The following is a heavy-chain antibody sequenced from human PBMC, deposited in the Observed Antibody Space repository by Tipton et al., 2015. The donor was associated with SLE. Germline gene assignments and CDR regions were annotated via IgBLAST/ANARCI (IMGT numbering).Heavy chain of an antibody. CDR2: IYYSGST. V-gene: IGHV4-59*01. J-gene: IGHJ4*02. CDR1: GGSINSYY. CDR3: ARHMRYNWNYFDN. D-gene: IGHD1-20*01. Sequence: TLSLTCTVSGGSINSYYWSWIRQPPGKGLEWIGYIYYSGSTNYKPSLKSRVTISVDASKNQFSLKLNSVTAADTAMYYCARHMRYNWNYFDNWGQGSLVIVSS.